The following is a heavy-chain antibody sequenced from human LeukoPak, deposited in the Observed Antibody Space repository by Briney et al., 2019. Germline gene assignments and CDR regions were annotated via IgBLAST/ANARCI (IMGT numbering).Heavy chain of an antibody. D-gene: IGHD2/OR15-2a*01. J-gene: IGHJ3*01. V-gene: IGHV1-18*04. CDR3: CRSMTALPVRGGFDL. CDR1: GYSFTSYA. Sequence: ASVKVSCKASGYSFTSYAINWVRQAPGQGLEWMGRFTAATTSYAKHLQDRVSMSTDTTTNTAYLEVRSLTSDDTAVYDCCRSMTALPVRGGFDLWGQGTMVTVAS. CDR2: FTAATT.